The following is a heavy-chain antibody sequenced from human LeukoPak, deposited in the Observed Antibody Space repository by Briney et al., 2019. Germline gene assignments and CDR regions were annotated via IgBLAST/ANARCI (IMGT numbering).Heavy chain of an antibody. D-gene: IGHD3-16*01. Sequence: SGGSLRLSCAASGFTFSSYGMHWVRQAPGKGLEWVAFIRYDGSNKYYADSVKGRFTISRDNSKNTLYLQMNSLRAEDTAVYYCAKDFLSVWGDPVSFDYWGQGTLVTVSS. CDR2: IRYDGSNK. J-gene: IGHJ4*02. CDR3: AKDFLSVWGDPVSFDY. CDR1: GFTFSSYG. V-gene: IGHV3-30*02.